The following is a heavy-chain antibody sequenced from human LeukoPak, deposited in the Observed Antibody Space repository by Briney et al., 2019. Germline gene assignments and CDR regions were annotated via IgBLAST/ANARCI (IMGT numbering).Heavy chain of an antibody. Sequence: SETLSPTCTVSGGSISSSSYYWGWIRQPPGKGLEWIGSIYYSGSTYYNPSLKSRVTISVDTSKNQFSLKLSSVTAADTAVYYCARAEKKGLITIFGVVDHDAFDIWGQGTMVTVSS. D-gene: IGHD3-3*01. J-gene: IGHJ3*02. V-gene: IGHV4-39*07. CDR1: GGSISSSSYY. CDR3: ARAEKKGLITIFGVVDHDAFDI. CDR2: IYYSGST.